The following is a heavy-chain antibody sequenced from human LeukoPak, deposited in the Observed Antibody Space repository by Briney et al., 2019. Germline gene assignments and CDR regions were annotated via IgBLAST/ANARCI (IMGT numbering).Heavy chain of an antibody. CDR2: VYYSGAT. D-gene: IGHD5-18*01. CDR3: ARGRRGYSYGSFDY. Sequence: SETLSLTCTVSGGSVSSYYWSWIRQPPGKGLEWIGYVYYSGATNYNPSLKSRVTISLETSKNQFSLKLSSVTAADTAVYYCARGRRGYSYGSFDYWGQGTLVTVSS. J-gene: IGHJ4*02. CDR1: GGSVSSYY. V-gene: IGHV4-59*02.